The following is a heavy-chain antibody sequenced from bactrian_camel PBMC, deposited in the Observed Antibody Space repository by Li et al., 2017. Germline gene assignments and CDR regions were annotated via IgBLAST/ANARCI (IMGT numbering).Heavy chain of an antibody. J-gene: IGHJ4*01. CDR1: VSAYVAYVYA. CDR3: AADLLLMRPLEASEYKY. CDR2: IRMIDGSL. Sequence: QLVESGGGSVPAGGSLRLTCTASVSAYVAYVYAMAWFRQAPGEQREGVATIRMIDGSLGYEDSVKGRFAIWQDNAKATVYLEINYLRPEDTAMYYCAADLLLMRPLEASEYKYWGQGTQVTVS. D-gene: IGHD8*01. V-gene: IGHV3-3*01.